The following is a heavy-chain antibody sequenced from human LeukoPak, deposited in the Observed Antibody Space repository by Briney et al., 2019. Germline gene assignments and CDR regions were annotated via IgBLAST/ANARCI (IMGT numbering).Heavy chain of an antibody. CDR1: GESFSGYY. J-gene: IGHJ4*02. CDR2: INHSGST. CDR3: ARGGYCSGGSCYSPLGFDY. V-gene: IGHV4-34*01. D-gene: IGHD2-15*01. Sequence: SETLSLTCAVYGESFSGYYWSWIRQPPGKGLEWIGEINHSGSTNYNPSLKSRVTISVDTSKNQFSLKLSSVTAADTAVYYCARGGYCSGGSCYSPLGFDYWGQGTLVTVSS.